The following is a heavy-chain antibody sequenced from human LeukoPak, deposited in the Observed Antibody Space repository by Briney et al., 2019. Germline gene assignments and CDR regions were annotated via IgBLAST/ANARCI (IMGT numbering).Heavy chain of an antibody. Sequence: SVKVSCKASGGTFSSYAISWVRQAPGQGLEWMGRIIPILGIANYAQKFQGRVTITADKSTSTAYMELSSLRSEDTAVYYCARDPVVDYYYYYGMDVWGQGTTVTVS. V-gene: IGHV1-69*04. D-gene: IGHD2-15*01. J-gene: IGHJ6*02. CDR3: ARDPVVDYYYYYGMDV. CDR1: GGTFSSYA. CDR2: IIPILGIA.